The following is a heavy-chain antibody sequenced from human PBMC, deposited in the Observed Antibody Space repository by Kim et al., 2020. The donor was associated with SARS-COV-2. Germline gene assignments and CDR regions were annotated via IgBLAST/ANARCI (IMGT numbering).Heavy chain of an antibody. CDR1: GFTFDDYA. Sequence: GGSLRLSCAASGFTFDDYAMHWVRQAPGKGLEWVSGISWNSGSIGYADSVKGRFTISRDNAKNSLYLQMNSLRAEDTALYYCAIPGYGSSDYWGQGTLGT. D-gene: IGHD6-13*01. CDR2: ISWNSGSI. CDR3: AIPGYGSSDY. J-gene: IGHJ4*02. V-gene: IGHV3-9*01.